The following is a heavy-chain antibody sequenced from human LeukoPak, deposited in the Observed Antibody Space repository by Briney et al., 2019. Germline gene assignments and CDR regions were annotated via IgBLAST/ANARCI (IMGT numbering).Heavy chain of an antibody. CDR2: INHSGST. CDR1: GGSFSGYY. D-gene: IGHD3-10*01. J-gene: IGHJ3*02. V-gene: IGHV4-34*01. CDR3: ARRFGAPNAFDI. Sequence: PSETLSLTCAVYGGSFSGYYWSWIRQPPGKGLEWIGEINHSGSTNYNPSLKSRVTISVDTSKNQFSLKLSSVTAADTAVYYCARRFGAPNAFDIWGQGTMVTVSS.